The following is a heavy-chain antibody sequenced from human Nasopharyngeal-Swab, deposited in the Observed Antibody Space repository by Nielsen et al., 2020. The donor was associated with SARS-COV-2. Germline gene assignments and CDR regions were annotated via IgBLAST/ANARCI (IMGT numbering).Heavy chain of an antibody. CDR1: GFITFAIEW. D-gene: IGHD6-13*01. CDR2: ATADGTDT. V-gene: IGHV3-74*01. CDR3: VVGSLA. J-gene: IGHJ3*01. Sequence: GESLKISCAASGFITFAIEWVYWVRQVPGKGLVFVSRATADGTDTFYAGSVKGRFTISRDNAKNAVYLEMNSLRVEDTAVYYCVVGSLAWGQGTMVTVSS.